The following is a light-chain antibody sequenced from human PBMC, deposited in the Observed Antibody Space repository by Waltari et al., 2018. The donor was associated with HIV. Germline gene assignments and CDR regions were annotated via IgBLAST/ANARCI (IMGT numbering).Light chain of an antibody. CDR1: AMARRH. V-gene: IGLV3-10*01. J-gene: IGLJ7*01. CDR2: DDN. CDR3: YSTDDSGNPLAV. Sequence: SYELTQPTSVSVSPGQTASIPGTGEAMARRHAYRYKQKSGQAPVLVIYDDNRLPSGIPERFSGSSSGTMATLTISGAQVEDEGDYYCYSTDDSGNPLAVFGGGTQLTVL.